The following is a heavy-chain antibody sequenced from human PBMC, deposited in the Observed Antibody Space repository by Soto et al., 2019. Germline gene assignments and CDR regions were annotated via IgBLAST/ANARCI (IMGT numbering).Heavy chain of an antibody. D-gene: IGHD6-13*01. CDR1: GFTVSSNY. CDR3: ARDWEQQAILDY. V-gene: IGHV3-53*01. J-gene: IGHJ4*02. CDR2: IYSGGST. Sequence: VGSLRLSCAAPGFTVSSNYMSWVRQAPGKGLEWVSVIYSGGSTYYADSVKGRFTISRDNSKNTLYLQMNSLRAEDTAVYYCARDWEQQAILDYWGQGTLVTVSS.